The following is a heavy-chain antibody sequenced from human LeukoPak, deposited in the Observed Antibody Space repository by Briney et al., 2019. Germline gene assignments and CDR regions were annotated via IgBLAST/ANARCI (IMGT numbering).Heavy chain of an antibody. J-gene: IGHJ3*02. CDR1: GYTLTELS. CDR3: ATDWYRIDAFDI. D-gene: IGHD1-26*01. V-gene: IGHV1-24*01. Sequence: GASVKVSCKVSGYTLTELSTHWVRQAPGKGLEWMGGFDPEDGETIYAQKFQGRVTMTEDTSTDTAYMELSSLRSEDTAVYYCATDWYRIDAFDIWGQGTMVTVSS. CDR2: FDPEDGET.